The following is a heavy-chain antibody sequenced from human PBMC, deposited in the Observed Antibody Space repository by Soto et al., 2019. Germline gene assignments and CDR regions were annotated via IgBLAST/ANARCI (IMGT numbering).Heavy chain of an antibody. CDR3: ARGVRSMNYSFDY. V-gene: IGHV3-48*02. CDR1: GFTFSNYD. CDR2: ISAGSRSI. D-gene: IGHD1-7*01. Sequence: EVQLVESGGGLVQPGGSLRLSCTASGFTFSNYDMNWVRQAPGKGLEWVSYISAGSRSIYYADSVKGRFTISRDNAKNSMYLQMNSLRDEDTALYYCARGVRSMNYSFDYWGQGTLVTVSS. J-gene: IGHJ4*02.